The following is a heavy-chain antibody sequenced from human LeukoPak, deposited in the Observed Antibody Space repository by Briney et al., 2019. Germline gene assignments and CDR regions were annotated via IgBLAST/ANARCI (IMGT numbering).Heavy chain of an antibody. V-gene: IGHV4-39*01. CDR3: ARHDAVGSGWSPFDY. CDR2: LYYSGST. J-gene: IGHJ4*02. D-gene: IGHD6-19*01. CDR1: GGSISSSSYY. Sequence: SETLSLTCTVSGGSISSSSYYWGWIRQPPGKGLEWIGSLYYSGSTYYNPSLKSRVTISVDTSKNQFSLKLNSVTAADAAVYYCARHDAVGSGWSPFDYWGQGTLVTVSS.